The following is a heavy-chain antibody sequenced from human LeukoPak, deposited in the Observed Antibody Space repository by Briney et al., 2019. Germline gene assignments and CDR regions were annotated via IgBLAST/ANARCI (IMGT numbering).Heavy chain of an antibody. D-gene: IGHD3-10*01. J-gene: IGHJ6*03. CDR3: ARDLGGISGDYMDV. CDR2: ISYDGSNK. V-gene: IGHV3-30*04. Sequence: GGSLRLSCEASGFTFSNYAMHWVRQAPGKGLEWVAVISYDGSNKYYADSMKGRFTISRDNSKNTLYLLMNSLRAEDTAVYYCARDLGGISGDYMDVWGKGTTVTVSS. CDR1: GFTFSNYA.